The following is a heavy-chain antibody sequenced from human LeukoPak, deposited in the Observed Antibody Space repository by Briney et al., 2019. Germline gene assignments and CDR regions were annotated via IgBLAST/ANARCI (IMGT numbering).Heavy chain of an antibody. CDR2: INPSGGNT. CDR1: GYTFTNYY. J-gene: IGHJ6*02. CDR3: ARVHPRIYYYYYYGMDV. Sequence: ASVKVSCKASGYTFTNYYMHWVRQAPGQGLEWMGIINPSGGNTSYAQKFQGRVTMTRDTSTSTVYMELSSLRSEDTAVYYCARVHPRIYYYYYYGMDVWGQGTTVTVSS. V-gene: IGHV1-46*01.